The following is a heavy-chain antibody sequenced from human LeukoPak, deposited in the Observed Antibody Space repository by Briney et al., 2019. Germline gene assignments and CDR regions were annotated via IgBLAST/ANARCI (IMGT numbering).Heavy chain of an antibody. V-gene: IGHV3-30*18. Sequence: PGGSLRLSCAASGFTFSSYGMNWVRQAPGKGLEWVAVISYDGSNKYYADSVKGRFTISRDNSKNTLYLQMNSLRAEDTALYYCAKDRLGGYGMDVWGQGTTVTVSS. CDR1: GFTFSSYG. CDR3: AKDRLGGYGMDV. J-gene: IGHJ6*02. CDR2: ISYDGSNK.